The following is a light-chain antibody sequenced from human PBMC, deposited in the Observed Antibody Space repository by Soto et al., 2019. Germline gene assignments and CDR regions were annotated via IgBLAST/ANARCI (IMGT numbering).Light chain of an antibody. V-gene: IGLV2-14*01. CDR3: SSYTSSSTLAV. Sequence: QSVLTQPASVSGSPGQSITISCTGTSSDVGGYNYFSWYQQHPGKAPKLMIYDVSNRPSGVSNRFSGSKSGNTASLTISGLQAADEADDYCSSYTSSSTLAVFGGGTKLTVL. CDR1: SSDVGGYNY. J-gene: IGLJ2*01. CDR2: DVS.